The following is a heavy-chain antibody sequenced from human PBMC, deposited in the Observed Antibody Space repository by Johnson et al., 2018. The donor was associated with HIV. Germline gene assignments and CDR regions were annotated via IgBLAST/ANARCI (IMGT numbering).Heavy chain of an antibody. V-gene: IGHV3-66*01. J-gene: IGHJ3*02. CDR3: TTERIDAFDI. CDR2: IYSGGST. Sequence: VQLMESGGGLVQPGGSLRLSCAASGFTVSSNYMSWVRQAPGKGLEWVSVIYSGGSTYYADSVKGRFTISRDNSKNTLDLQMNSLRAEDTAVYYCTTERIDAFDIWGQGTMVTVSS. D-gene: IGHD1-14*01. CDR1: GFTVSSNY.